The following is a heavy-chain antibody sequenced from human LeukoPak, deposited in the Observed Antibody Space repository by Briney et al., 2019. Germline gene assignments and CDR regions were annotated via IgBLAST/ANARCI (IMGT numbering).Heavy chain of an antibody. J-gene: IGHJ6*03. CDR2: INPNSGGT. Sequence: ASVKVSCKASGYAFTGYYMHWVRQAPGQGLEWMGWINPNSGGTNYAQKFQGRVTMTRDTSISTAYMELSRLRSDDTAVYYCARDGVRWSGYTLYYYYMDVWGKGTTVTVSS. D-gene: IGHD3-3*01. CDR3: ARDGVRWSGYTLYYYYMDV. CDR1: GYAFTGYY. V-gene: IGHV1-2*02.